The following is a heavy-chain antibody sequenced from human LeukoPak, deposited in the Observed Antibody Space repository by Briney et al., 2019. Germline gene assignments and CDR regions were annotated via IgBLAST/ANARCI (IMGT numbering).Heavy chain of an antibody. Sequence: ASVRVSFTSSVSTVTNYFIHWVRQAPGQGLEGMGVRNASGGRIRNAHKFQGRVTRICETSASTIYMELSSLRSEDTAVYYCARAHPSTYYVPSSGYLSGHHASDIWGLGTMVTVSS. CDR1: VSTVTNYF. CDR2: RNASGGRI. D-gene: IGHD3-22*01. V-gene: IGHV1-46*01. J-gene: IGHJ3*02. CDR3: ARAHPSTYYVPSSGYLSGHHASDI.